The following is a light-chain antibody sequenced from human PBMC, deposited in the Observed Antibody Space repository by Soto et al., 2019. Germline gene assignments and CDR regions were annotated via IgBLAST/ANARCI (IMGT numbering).Light chain of an antibody. CDR3: LQDYTYPRT. V-gene: IGKV1-6*01. CDR2: AAS. Sequence: AIQMTQSPSSLSASVGDRVTITCRASQGIRSDLGWYQKKSGKAPKLLIYAASTLQSGVPSRFSGSGSDTDFTLTISSLQPEDFATYYCLQDYTYPRTFGQGTSVEIK. J-gene: IGKJ1*01. CDR1: QGIRSD.